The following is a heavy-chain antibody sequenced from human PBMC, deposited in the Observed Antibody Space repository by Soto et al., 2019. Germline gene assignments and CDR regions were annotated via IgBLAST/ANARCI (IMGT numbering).Heavy chain of an antibody. CDR2: IYYSGGT. J-gene: IGHJ1*01. CDR3: AIGGYCSCGSCYDTEYFRH. Sequence: SQTLSLTGTVAGGSIISVGYYWSWIRQHPGRGLEWIGYIYYSGGTYYNPTLKSRLTISVDTSKNHYSLKLSSAAAADTAVYCCAIGGYCSCGSCYDTEYFRHRGQGSLGTGSS. V-gene: IGHV4-31*03. D-gene: IGHD2-15*01. CDR1: GGSIISVGYY.